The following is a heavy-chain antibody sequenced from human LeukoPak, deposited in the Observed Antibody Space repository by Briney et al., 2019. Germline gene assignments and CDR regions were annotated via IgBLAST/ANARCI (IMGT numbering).Heavy chain of an antibody. CDR1: GGSISNGGYY. CDR3: ARVGATVGYFDY. D-gene: IGHD1-26*01. V-gene: IGHV4-30-2*01. CDR2: IYHSGST. J-gene: IGHJ4*02. Sequence: PSETLSLTCTVSGGSISNGGYYWSWIRQPPGKGLEWIGYIYHSGSTYYNPSLKSRVTISVDRSKNQFSLKLSSVTAADAAVYYCARVGATVGYFDYWGQGTLVTVSS.